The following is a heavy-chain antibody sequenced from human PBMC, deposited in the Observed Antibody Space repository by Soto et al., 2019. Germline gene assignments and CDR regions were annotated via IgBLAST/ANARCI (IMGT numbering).Heavy chain of an antibody. V-gene: IGHV4-4*02. CDR2: IYHSGST. CDR3: AGAGTGGYVGYDVARTSWFDP. D-gene: IGHD5-12*01. J-gene: IGHJ5*02. Sequence: QVQLQESGPGLVKPSGTLSLTCAVSGGSISSSNWWSWVRQPPGKGLEWIGEIYHSGSTNYNPSLKSRVTISVDQSKHRCSLKLSSVAAADTAVYYCAGAGTGGYVGYDVARTSWFDPWGQGTLVTVSS. CDR1: GGSISSSNW.